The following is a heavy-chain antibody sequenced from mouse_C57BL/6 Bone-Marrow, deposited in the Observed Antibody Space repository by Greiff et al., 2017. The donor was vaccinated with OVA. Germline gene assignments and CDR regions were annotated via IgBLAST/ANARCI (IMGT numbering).Heavy chain of an antibody. D-gene: IGHD3-2*02. CDR1: GFTFSDYG. CDR2: ISNLAYSI. V-gene: IGHV5-15*01. J-gene: IGHJ3*01. CDR3: ARQDSSGYEFAY. Sequence: EVKLVESGGGLVQPGGSLKLSCAASGFTFSDYGMAWVRQAPRKGPEWVAFISNLAYSIYYADTVTGRFTISRENAKNTLYLEMSSLRSEDTAMYYCARQDSSGYEFAYWGQGTLVTVSA.